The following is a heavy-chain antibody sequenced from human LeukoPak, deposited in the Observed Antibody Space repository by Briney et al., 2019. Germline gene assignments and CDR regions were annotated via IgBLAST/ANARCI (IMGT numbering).Heavy chain of an antibody. CDR1: GYTFTGYY. V-gene: IGHV1-2*02. J-gene: IGHJ4*02. D-gene: IGHD3-16*01. Sequence: ASVKVSCMASGYTFTGYYMHWVRQAPGQGLEWMGWINPNSGGTYYAQKFQGRVNMNRDTSIRTAYMELSRRRSDGTAVYYWAREGGLWDYWGQGTLVTVSS. CDR3: AREGGLWDY. CDR2: INPNSGGT.